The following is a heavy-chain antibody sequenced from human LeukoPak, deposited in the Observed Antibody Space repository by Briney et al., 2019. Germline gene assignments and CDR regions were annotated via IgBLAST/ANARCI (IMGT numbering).Heavy chain of an antibody. Sequence: SETLSLTCAVYGGSFSNYYWSWIRQPPGKGLEWIEEINHSGSTNYNPSLKSRVTISVDTSKNQFSLKLSSVTAADTAVYYCARELKRIAAAGTSLRGVDYFDYWGQGTLVTVSS. CDR3: ARELKRIAAAGTSLRGVDYFDY. CDR2: INHSGST. CDR1: GGSFSNYY. V-gene: IGHV4-34*01. J-gene: IGHJ4*02. D-gene: IGHD6-13*01.